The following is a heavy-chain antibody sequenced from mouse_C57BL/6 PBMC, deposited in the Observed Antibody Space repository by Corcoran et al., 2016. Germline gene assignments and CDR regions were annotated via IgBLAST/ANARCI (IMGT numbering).Heavy chain of an antibody. V-gene: IGHV9-3*01. CDR1: GYTFTTYG. CDR3: ARTGYYSNYGWYFDV. J-gene: IGHJ1*03. Sequence: QIQLVQSGPELKKPGETVKISCKASGYTFTTYGMSWVKQAPGKGLKWMGWINTYSGVPTYADDFKGRFAFSLETSASTAYLQINNLKNEDTATYFCARTGYYSNYGWYFDVWGTGTTVTVSS. D-gene: IGHD2-5*01. CDR2: INTYSGVP.